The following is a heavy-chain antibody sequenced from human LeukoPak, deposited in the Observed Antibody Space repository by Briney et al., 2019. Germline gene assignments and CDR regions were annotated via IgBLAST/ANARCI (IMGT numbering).Heavy chain of an antibody. Sequence: ASVKVSCKASGGTFSSYAISWVRQAPGQGLEWMGGIIPIFGTANYAQKFQGRVTITADESTSTAYMELSSLRSEDTAVYYCARDFRMATPSLGYWGRGSLVIVSS. V-gene: IGHV1-69*01. D-gene: IGHD5-24*01. CDR3: ARDFRMATPSLGY. J-gene: IGHJ4*02. CDR2: IIPIFGTA. CDR1: GGTFSSYA.